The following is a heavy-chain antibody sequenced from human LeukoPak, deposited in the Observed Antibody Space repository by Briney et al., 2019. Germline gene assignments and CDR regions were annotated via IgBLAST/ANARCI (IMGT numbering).Heavy chain of an antibody. CDR1: GYTFSRHG. D-gene: IGHD3-22*01. CDR3: TKDIHPGLDSGASCCFDY. J-gene: IGHJ4*02. CDR2: VRGYNGNT. Sequence: ASVKVSCKTSGYTFSRHGITWVRQAPGQGFEWMGWVRGYNGNTNYAQSVQGKVTMTTDTSTNTAYMELSSLRSDDTAVYYCTKDIHPGLDSGASCCFDYWGQGTPVTVSS. V-gene: IGHV1-18*01.